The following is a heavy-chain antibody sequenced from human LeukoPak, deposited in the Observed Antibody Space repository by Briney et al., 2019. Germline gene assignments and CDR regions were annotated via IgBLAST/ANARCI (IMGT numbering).Heavy chain of an antibody. V-gene: IGHV3-23*01. CDR1: GFTFNSYA. CDR3: SKDEVFGGEPELPGY. CDR2: ISGSGGST. Sequence: PGGSLRLPCAASGFTFNSYAMSWVRQAPGKGLEWVSAISGSGGSTYYADSVKGRFTISRDNSKNTLFLQMNSLTAEDTAVYYCSKDEVFGGEPELPGYWGQGTRVTVSS. J-gene: IGHJ4*02. D-gene: IGHD1-7*01.